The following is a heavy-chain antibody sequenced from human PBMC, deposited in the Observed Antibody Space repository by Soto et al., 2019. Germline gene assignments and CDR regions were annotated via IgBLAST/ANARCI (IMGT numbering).Heavy chain of an antibody. CDR1: GGSISSYY. J-gene: IGHJ4*02. CDR2: IYYSGST. D-gene: IGHD6-6*01. Sequence: SETLSLTCTVSGGSISSYYWSWIRQPPGKGLEWIGYIYYSGSTNYNPSLKSRVTISVDTSKNQFSLKLSSVTAADTAVYYCARALSIAARPFDYWGQGTLVTASS. V-gene: IGHV4-59*01. CDR3: ARALSIAARPFDY.